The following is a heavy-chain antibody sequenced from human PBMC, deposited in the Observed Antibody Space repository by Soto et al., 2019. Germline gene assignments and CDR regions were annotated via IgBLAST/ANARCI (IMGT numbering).Heavy chain of an antibody. CDR3: ARTYDGSCPNSAGYAFDI. CDR2: IYHSGST. V-gene: IGHV4-30-2*02. CDR1: GGSISSGGYS. Sequence: SETLSLTCAVSGGSISSGGYSWSWIRQPPGKGLEWIGYIYHSGSTYYNPSLKSRVTISVDRSKNQFSLKLSSVTAADTAVYYCARTYDGSCPNSAGYAFDIWGQGTMVTVSS. D-gene: IGHD3-22*01. J-gene: IGHJ3*02.